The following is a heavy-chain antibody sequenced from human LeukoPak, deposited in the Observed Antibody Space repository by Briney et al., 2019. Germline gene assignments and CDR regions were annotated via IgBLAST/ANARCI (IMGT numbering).Heavy chain of an antibody. Sequence: SGPTLVNPTQTLTLTCSFSGFALSTRGMGVGWNRQPPGKALKWLALLYWNDDNRYSPSLKSRLTITKGTSKNQVVLTMTNMDPVDTGTYYCAQAGDGYNSGAFDMWGQGTMVTVTS. D-gene: IGHD5-24*01. J-gene: IGHJ3*02. CDR3: AQAGDGYNSGAFDM. CDR2: LYWNDDN. V-gene: IGHV2-5*01. CDR1: GFALSTRGMG.